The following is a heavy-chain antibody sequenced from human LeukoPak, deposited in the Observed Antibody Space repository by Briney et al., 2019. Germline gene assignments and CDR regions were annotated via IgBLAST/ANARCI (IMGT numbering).Heavy chain of an antibody. Sequence: PSETLSLTCTVSGGSISSSSYYWGWIRQPPGKGLEWIGSIYYSGSTYYNPSLKSRVTISVDTFKNQFSLKLSSVTAADTAVYYCARDGRIVGATRWFDPWGQGTLVTVSS. D-gene: IGHD1-26*01. V-gene: IGHV4-39*07. CDR2: IYYSGST. CDR3: ARDGRIVGATRWFDP. J-gene: IGHJ5*02. CDR1: GGSISSSSYY.